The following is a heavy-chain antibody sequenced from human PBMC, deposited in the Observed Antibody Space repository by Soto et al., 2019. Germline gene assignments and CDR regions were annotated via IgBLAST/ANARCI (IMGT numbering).Heavy chain of an antibody. CDR1: GFTFSSYS. Sequence: EVQLVESGGGLVKPGGSLRLSCAASGFTFSSYSMNWVRQAPGKGLEWVSSISSSSSYIYYADSVKGRFTISRDNAKNSLYLQMNSLRAEDTAVYYCARDSEAQGVPAAMPYYYYYGMDVWGQGTTVTVSS. J-gene: IGHJ6*02. CDR2: ISSSSSYI. D-gene: IGHD2-2*01. CDR3: ARDSEAQGVPAAMPYYYYYGMDV. V-gene: IGHV3-21*01.